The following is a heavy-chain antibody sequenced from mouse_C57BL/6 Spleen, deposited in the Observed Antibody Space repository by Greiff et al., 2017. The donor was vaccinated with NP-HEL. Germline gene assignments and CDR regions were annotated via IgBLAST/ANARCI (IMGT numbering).Heavy chain of an antibody. CDR1: GYTFTSYW. D-gene: IGHD1-1*01. CDR2: IDPSDSET. J-gene: IGHJ2*01. CDR3: ARHYYGSSLDY. Sequence: VQLQQSGAELVRPGSSVKLSCKASGYTFTSYWMHWVKQRPIQGLEWIGNIDPSDSETHYNQKFKDKATLTVDKSSSTAYMKLSSLTSEDSAVYYCARHYYGSSLDYWGQGTTLTVSS. V-gene: IGHV1-52*01.